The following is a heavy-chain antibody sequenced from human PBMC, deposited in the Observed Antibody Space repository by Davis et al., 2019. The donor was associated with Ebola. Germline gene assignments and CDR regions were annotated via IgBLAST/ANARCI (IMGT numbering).Heavy chain of an antibody. Sequence: GESLKISCAASGFTFSIYGMHWVRQAPGKGLEWVAVISYDGSNKYYADSVKGRFTISRDNSKNTLYLQMSSLRAEDTAVYYCAKDIHIQLWSDWYFDLWGRGTLVTVSS. CDR1: GFTFSIYG. V-gene: IGHV3-30*18. D-gene: IGHD5-18*01. J-gene: IGHJ2*01. CDR2: ISYDGSNK. CDR3: AKDIHIQLWSDWYFDL.